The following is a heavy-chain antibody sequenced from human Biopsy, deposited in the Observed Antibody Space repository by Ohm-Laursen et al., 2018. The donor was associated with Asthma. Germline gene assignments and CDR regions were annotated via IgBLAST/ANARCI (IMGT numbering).Heavy chain of an antibody. CDR2: VSYDGGVA. Sequence: SLRLSCAASGFVFGSHAMHWVRQAPGKGLEWVAVVSYDGGVAHYADSMKGRSTISRDNAKSTLYLQMNRLRTDDTAVYYCAKRRGYSDLTDFDHWGQGTLVTVSS. CDR1: GFVFGSHA. D-gene: IGHD3-3*01. J-gene: IGHJ4*02. V-gene: IGHV3-33*08. CDR3: AKRRGYSDLTDFDH.